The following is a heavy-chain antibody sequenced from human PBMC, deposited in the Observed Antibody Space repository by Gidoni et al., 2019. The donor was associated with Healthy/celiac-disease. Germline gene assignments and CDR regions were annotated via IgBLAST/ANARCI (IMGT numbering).Heavy chain of an antibody. D-gene: IGHD3-10*01. CDR1: GFTFDDYA. J-gene: IGHJ6*02. V-gene: IGHV3-9*01. Sequence: EVQLVESGGGLVQPGRSLRLSCAASGFTFDDYAMHWVRQAPGKGLEWVSGISWNSGSIGYADSVKGRFTISRDNAKNSLYLQMNSLRAEDTALYYCAKDSGYYYGMDVWGQGTTVTVSS. CDR2: ISWNSGSI. CDR3: AKDSGYYYGMDV.